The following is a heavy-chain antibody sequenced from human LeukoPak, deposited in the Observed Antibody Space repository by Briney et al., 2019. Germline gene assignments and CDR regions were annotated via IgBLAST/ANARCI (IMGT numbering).Heavy chain of an antibody. V-gene: IGHV3-23*01. D-gene: IGHD6-13*01. J-gene: IGHJ4*02. CDR1: GFTFTSYA. Sequence: GGSLRLSCAASGFTFTSYALTWVRQAPGKGLEWVSTVSGSGGSTYYADSVKGRFTISRDNAKNSLYLQMNSLRAEDTAVYYCARTSSSWYFLVDYWGQGTLVTVSS. CDR3: ARTSSSWYFLVDY. CDR2: VSGSGGST.